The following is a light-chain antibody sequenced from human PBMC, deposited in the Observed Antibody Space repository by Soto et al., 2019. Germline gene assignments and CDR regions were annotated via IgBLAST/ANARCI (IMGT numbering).Light chain of an antibody. Sequence: EIVVTQSPALLSVSPGERVTLSCRASQSVISSIAWYQQKLGQAPRLLIYGASTRATGIPVRFSGSGSETEFTLTITRLEPEDFAMYYCQQYSSSRTFGQGTKVDIK. J-gene: IGKJ1*01. CDR3: QQYSSSRT. CDR2: GAS. CDR1: QSVISS. V-gene: IGKV3D-15*01.